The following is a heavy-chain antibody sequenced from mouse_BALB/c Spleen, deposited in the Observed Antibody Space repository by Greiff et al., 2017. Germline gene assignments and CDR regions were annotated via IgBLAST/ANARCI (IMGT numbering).Heavy chain of an antibody. Sequence: QVQLQQPGAELVKPGASVKLSCKASGYTFTSYWMHWVKQRPGQGLEWIGEINPSNGRTNYNEKFKSKATLTVDKSSSTAYMQLSSLTSEDSAVYYCASPYYGNYVGYWGQGTTLTVSS. CDR1: GYTFTSYW. J-gene: IGHJ2*01. D-gene: IGHD2-10*01. CDR2: INPSNGRT. V-gene: IGHV1S81*02. CDR3: ASPYYGNYVGY.